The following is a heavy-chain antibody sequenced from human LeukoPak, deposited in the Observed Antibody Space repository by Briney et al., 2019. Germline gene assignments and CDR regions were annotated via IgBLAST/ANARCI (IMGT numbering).Heavy chain of an antibody. D-gene: IGHD3-9*01. Sequence: SETLSLTCTVSGVSISSYYWSCIRQPPGKGLEWIGYTYYSGSTNYNPSLKSRVTISVDTSKNQFSLKLSSVTAADAAVYYCARHYEIKNRYYFDYWGQGTLVTVSS. CDR3: ARHYEIKNRYYFDY. V-gene: IGHV4-59*01. CDR2: TYYSGST. CDR1: GVSISSYY. J-gene: IGHJ4*02.